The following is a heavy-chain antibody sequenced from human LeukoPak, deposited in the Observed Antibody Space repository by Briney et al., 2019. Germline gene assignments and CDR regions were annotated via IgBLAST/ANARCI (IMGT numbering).Heavy chain of an antibody. D-gene: IGHD6-19*01. CDR3: ATKQWLAPPPDS. V-gene: IGHV3-21*01. J-gene: IGHJ4*02. CDR2: ISSGSSYI. CDR1: GFTFSTYS. Sequence: GGSLRLSCAASGFTFSTYSMNWVRQAPGKGLEWVSSISSGSSYIYYADSMKGRFTISRDDAKNSLYLQMNSLRAEDTAVYYCATKQWLAPPPDSWGQGTPVTVSS.